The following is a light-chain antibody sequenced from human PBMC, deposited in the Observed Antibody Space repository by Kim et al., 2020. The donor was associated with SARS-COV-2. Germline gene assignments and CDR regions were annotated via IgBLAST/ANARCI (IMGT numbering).Light chain of an antibody. CDR1: QSVSSNY. V-gene: IGKV3-20*01. J-gene: IGKJ1*01. CDR3: QQDSSSPGT. Sequence: PPGERAPPSGGARQSVSSNYFAWYQQKPGPAPRLLFGGSCSRATVPPDRFSGSGSGTDFPLTITRVEAEDFAVYCWQQDSSSPGTFGQGTKVDIK. CDR2: GSC.